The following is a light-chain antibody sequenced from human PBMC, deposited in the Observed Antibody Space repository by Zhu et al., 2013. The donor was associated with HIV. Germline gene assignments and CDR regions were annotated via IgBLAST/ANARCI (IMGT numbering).Light chain of an antibody. CDR2: TAS. CDR3: QQYSGYLIT. V-gene: IGKV1-17*01. CDR1: QGIRND. J-gene: IGKJ5*01. Sequence: DVQMSQSPSSLSAFVGDKVTITCRASQGIRNDLGWYQHKAGKAPKRLIYTASSFQSGVPSRFSASGSGTEFTLTITSLQPDDFATYYCQQYSGYLITFGQGTRLEIK.